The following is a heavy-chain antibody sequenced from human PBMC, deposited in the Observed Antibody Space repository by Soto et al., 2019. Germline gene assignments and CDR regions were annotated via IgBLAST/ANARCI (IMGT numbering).Heavy chain of an antibody. J-gene: IGHJ5*02. CDR2: IYHSGYT. D-gene: IGHD1-7*01. Sequence: QMRLQESGSGLVKPSQTLSLTCAVSGGSISSGGYAWNWIRQPPGKGLEWIGYIYHSGYTSYNPSLKNRVTISVDKSKHQFSLTLSFVTAAATAVYYCARDSLTGNYFDPWGQGTLVTVSS. CDR3: ARDSLTGNYFDP. CDR1: GGSISSGGYA. V-gene: IGHV4-30-2*01.